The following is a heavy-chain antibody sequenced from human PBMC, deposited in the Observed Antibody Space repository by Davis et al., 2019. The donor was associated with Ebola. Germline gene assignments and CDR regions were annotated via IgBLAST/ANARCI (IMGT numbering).Heavy chain of an antibody. CDR2: IIGSGGST. CDR3: ARVGTYGSGSY. J-gene: IGHJ4*02. D-gene: IGHD3-10*01. CDR1: GFTFSSYA. Sequence: GGSLRLSCAASGFTFSSYAMSWVRQAPGKGLEWVSAIIGSGGSTYYADSVKGRFTISRDNAKNSLYLQMNSLRAEDTAVYYCARVGTYGSGSYGGQGTLVTVSS. V-gene: IGHV3-23*01.